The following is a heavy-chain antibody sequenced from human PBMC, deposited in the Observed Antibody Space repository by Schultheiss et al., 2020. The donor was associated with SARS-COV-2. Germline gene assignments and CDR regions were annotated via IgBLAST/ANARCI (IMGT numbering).Heavy chain of an antibody. D-gene: IGHD6-19*01. CDR2: ISAYNGNT. Sequence: ASVKVSCKASGYTFTSYGISWVRQAPGQGLEWMGWISAYNGNTNYAQKLQGRVTMTTDTSTSTAYMELSSLRSEDTAVYYCARDHIAVAGGSEYFQHWGQGTLVTVSS. J-gene: IGHJ1*01. CDR1: GYTFTSYG. CDR3: ARDHIAVAGGSEYFQH. V-gene: IGHV1-18*01.